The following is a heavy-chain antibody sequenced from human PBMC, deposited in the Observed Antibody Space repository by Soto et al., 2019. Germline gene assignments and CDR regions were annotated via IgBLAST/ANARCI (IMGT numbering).Heavy chain of an antibody. CDR2: IYSGGNT. CDR1: GGSITSHHYY. V-gene: IGHV4-39*01. CDR3: GSGPSTTWIDN. Sequence: QLQVQESGPGQVKPSQTLSLTCTVSGGSITSHHYYWGWIRQPPGKGLEWIGSIYSGGNTYYNPSLMSRLTIIVDTAKNLISLKLSSVTAADSAIYYCGSGPSTTWIDNWGLGTQVSVSS. J-gene: IGHJ4*02. D-gene: IGHD2-2*01.